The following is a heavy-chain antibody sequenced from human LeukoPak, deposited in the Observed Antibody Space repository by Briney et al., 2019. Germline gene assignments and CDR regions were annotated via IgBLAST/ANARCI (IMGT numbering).Heavy chain of an antibody. CDR2: INHSGST. J-gene: IGHJ6*03. CDR1: GGSFSGSY. CDR3: ARRLGRKFGERFYYYHYMDV. D-gene: IGHD3-10*01. Sequence: PSETLSLTCAVYGGSFSGSYWSWIRQPPGKGLEWIGEINHSGSTNYNPSLKSRVTISLDTSKNQVSLKVTSVTAADTAVYYCARRLGRKFGERFYYYHYMDVWGKGTTVTISS. V-gene: IGHV4-34*01.